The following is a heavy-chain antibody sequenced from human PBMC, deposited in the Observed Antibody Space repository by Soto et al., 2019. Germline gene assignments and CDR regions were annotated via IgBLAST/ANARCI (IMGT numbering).Heavy chain of an antibody. CDR1: GFTFGDYA. Sequence: SLRLSCTASGFTFGDYAMSWVRQAPGKGLEWVGFIRSKAYGGTTEYAASVKGRFTISRDDSKSIAYLQMNSLKTEDTAVYYCTRVYCTNGVCSTYYFDYWGQGTLVTVSS. J-gene: IGHJ4*02. D-gene: IGHD2-8*01. CDR2: IRSKAYGGTT. V-gene: IGHV3-49*04. CDR3: TRVYCTNGVCSTYYFDY.